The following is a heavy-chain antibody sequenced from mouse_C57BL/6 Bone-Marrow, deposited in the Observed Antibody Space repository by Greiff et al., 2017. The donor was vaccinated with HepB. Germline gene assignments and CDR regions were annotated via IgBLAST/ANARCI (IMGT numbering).Heavy chain of an antibody. CDR2: INPGSGGT. CDR3: AREGIYYDYDSWFAY. V-gene: IGHV1-54*01. Sequence: VQVVESGAELVRPGPSVKVSCKASGYAFTNYLIEWVKPRPGQGLEWIGVINPGSGGTNYNEKFKGKATLTADKSSSTAYMQLSSLTSEDSAVYFCAREGIYYDYDSWFAYWGQGTLVTVSA. D-gene: IGHD2-4*01. CDR1: GYAFTNYL. J-gene: IGHJ3*01.